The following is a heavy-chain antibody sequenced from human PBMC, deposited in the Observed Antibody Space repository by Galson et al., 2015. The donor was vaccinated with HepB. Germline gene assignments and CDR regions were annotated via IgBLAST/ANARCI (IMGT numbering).Heavy chain of an antibody. CDR1: GFSLSTTEMR. V-gene: IGHV2-70*04. D-gene: IGHD6-19*01. Sequence: PALVKPTQTLTLTCTFSGFSLSTTEMRVSWIRQPPGKALEWLARIDWDDDKFYSTSLKTRLTISKDTSKNQVVLTMTNMDPVDTATYYCARSGYSSCWYPWYFDLWGRGTLVTVSS. CDR2: IDWDDDK. CDR3: ARSGYSSCWYPWYFDL. J-gene: IGHJ2*01.